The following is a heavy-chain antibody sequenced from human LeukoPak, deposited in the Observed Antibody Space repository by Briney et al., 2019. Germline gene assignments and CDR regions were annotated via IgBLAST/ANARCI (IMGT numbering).Heavy chain of an antibody. V-gene: IGHV4-4*07. D-gene: IGHD4-11*01. J-gene: IGHJ5*02. Sequence: SEALSLTCSVSGGSMSNYCWSWIRQPAGKGLEWIGRIYSSGSTNYNPSLKSRVTMSIDTSKNQFSLKLSSVTAADTAVYYCARGFHSNFFWFDPWGKGTLVTVSS. CDR2: IYSSGST. CDR3: ARGFHSNFFWFDP. CDR1: GGSMSNYC.